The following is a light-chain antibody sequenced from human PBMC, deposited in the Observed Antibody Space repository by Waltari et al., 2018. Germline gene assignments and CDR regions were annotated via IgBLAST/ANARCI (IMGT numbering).Light chain of an antibody. V-gene: IGLV2-14*03. CDR1: NSDVGGYNS. CDR2: EVR. J-gene: IGLJ3*02. CDR3: SSYTNSNTLVV. Sequence: QSALTQPASVSGSPGQSITISCTGTNSDVGGYNSVSWYQQHPGKAPKLIIYEVRYRPSGVSHRFSGSKSGNTASLTISGLQTEDESDYYCSSYTNSNTLVVFGGGTRLTVL.